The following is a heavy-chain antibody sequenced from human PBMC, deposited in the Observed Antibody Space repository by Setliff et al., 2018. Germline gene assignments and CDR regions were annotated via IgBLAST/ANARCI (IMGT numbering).Heavy chain of an antibody. V-gene: IGHV3-11*04. CDR3: ARDSGSGGNFDY. J-gene: IGHJ4*02. CDR2: ISRRADLI. Sequence: PGGSLRLSCLTSGFTFGDYAMSWIRQAPGKGPEWVSYISRRADLIYYADSVRGRFTISRDSARNSPYLQMNSLTADDTAVYYCARDSGSGGNFDYWGQGTLVTVSS. D-gene: IGHD6-25*01. CDR1: GFTFGDYA.